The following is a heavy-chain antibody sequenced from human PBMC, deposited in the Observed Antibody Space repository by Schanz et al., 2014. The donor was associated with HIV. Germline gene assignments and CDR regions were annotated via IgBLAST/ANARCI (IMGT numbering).Heavy chain of an antibody. Sequence: QVQLVESGGGVVQPGRSLRLSCVASGFTFSIFGMHWVRQAPGKGLEWVAIIGYDGSNKYYADSVKGRFTISRDNPKNTLYLQMNSLRAEDTAIYYCARSPDWAGTDAFDIWGQGTMVTVSS. CDR1: GFTFSIFG. D-gene: IGHD6-19*01. J-gene: IGHJ3*02. V-gene: IGHV3-33*08. CDR3: ARSPDWAGTDAFDI. CDR2: IGYDGSNK.